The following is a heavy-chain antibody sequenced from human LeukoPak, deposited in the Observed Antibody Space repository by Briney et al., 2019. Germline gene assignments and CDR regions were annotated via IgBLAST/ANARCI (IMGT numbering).Heavy chain of an antibody. CDR2: IYYSGST. V-gene: IGHV4-59*01. CDR3: ARSTGYYIGLTPWFDP. CDR1: GGSISNYY. D-gene: IGHD3-9*01. J-gene: IGHJ5*02. Sequence: SETLSLTCTVSGGSISNYYWSWIRQPPGRGLEWIGYIYYSGSTNYNPSLKSRVTISVDTSKNQFSLKLSSVTAADTAVYYCARSTGYYIGLTPWFDPWGQGTLVTVSS.